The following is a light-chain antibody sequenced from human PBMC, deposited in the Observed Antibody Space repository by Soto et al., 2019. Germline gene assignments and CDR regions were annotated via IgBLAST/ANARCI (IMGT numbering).Light chain of an antibody. J-gene: IGLJ3*02. V-gene: IGLV1-40*01. CDR3: QSYDISLSGSGV. CDR2: GHN. Sequence: VVTQPPSVSGAPGQRVTISCTGNASNIGAGYEVHWYQQPPGKAPKLLISGHNIRPSGVPDRFFGSKSGTSASLAINGLQAEDEADYYCQSYDISLSGSGVFGGGTKLTVL. CDR1: ASNIGAGYE.